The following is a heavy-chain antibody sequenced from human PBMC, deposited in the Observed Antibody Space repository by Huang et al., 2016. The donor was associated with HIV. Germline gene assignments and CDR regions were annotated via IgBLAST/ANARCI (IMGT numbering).Heavy chain of an antibody. CDR3: ARHERWAMVRGVPQWGFDY. D-gene: IGHD3-10*01. Sequence: QLQLQESGPGLVKPSETLSLTCTVSGGSISSRSYYWGWIRQPPGKGLEWIGTIYYSGSTYYNPSLKGRVTISVDTSKNQFSLKLSSVTAADTAVYYCARHERWAMVRGVPQWGFDYWGQGTLVTVSS. CDR1: GGSISSRSYY. J-gene: IGHJ4*02. CDR2: IYYSGST. V-gene: IGHV4-39*01.